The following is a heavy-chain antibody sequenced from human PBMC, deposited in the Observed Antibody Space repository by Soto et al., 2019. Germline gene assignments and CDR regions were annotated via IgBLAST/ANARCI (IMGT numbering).Heavy chain of an antibody. J-gene: IGHJ4*02. CDR2: ISYDGSNK. CDR3: AKMGLDIIGYCSGGSCYLDY. Sequence: GGSLRLSCAASGFTFSSYGMHWVRQAPGKGLEWVAVISYDGSNKYYADSVKGRFTISRDNSKNTLYLQMNSLRAEDTAVYYCAKMGLDIIGYCSGGSCYLDYWGQGTLVTVS. V-gene: IGHV3-30*18. D-gene: IGHD2-15*01. CDR1: GFTFSSYG.